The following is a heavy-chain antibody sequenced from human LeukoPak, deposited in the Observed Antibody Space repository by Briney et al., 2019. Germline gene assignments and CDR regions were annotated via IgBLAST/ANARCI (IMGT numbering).Heavy chain of an antibody. D-gene: IGHD5-18*01. CDR1: GGSFSGYY. CDR2: INHSGST. V-gene: IGHV4-34*01. CDR3: ARNGRDTAMVYWFDP. Sequence: SETLSLTCAVYGGSFSGYYWSWIRQPPGKGLEWIGEINHSGSTNYNPSLKSRVTISVDTSKNQFSLKLSSVTAADTAVYYCARNGRDTAMVYWFDPWGQGTLVTVSS. J-gene: IGHJ5*02.